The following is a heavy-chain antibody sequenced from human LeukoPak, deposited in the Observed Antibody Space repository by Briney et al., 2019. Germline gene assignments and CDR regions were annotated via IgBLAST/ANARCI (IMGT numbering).Heavy chain of an antibody. CDR2: IYSGGST. Sequence: GGSLRLACAASGFTVSSNYMSWVRQAPGKGLEWVSVIYSGGSTYYADSVKGRFTISRDNSKNTLYLQINSLRAEDTAVYYCAKRDSGSWENWFDPWGQGTLVTVSS. CDR3: AKRDSGSWENWFDP. D-gene: IGHD1-26*01. J-gene: IGHJ5*02. V-gene: IGHV3-53*01. CDR1: GFTVSSNY.